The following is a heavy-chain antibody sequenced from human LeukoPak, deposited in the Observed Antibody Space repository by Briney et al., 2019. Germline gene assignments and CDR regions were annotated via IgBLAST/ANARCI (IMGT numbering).Heavy chain of an antibody. CDR1: GGSFSGYY. Sequence: SETLSLTCAVYGGSFSGYYWSWIRQPPGKGLEWIGEINHSGSTNYNPSLKSRVTISVDTSKNQFSLKLSSVTAAGTAVYYCARMWYYDILTGYYPRDAFDIWGQGTMVTVSS. V-gene: IGHV4-34*01. J-gene: IGHJ3*02. CDR3: ARMWYYDILTGYYPRDAFDI. D-gene: IGHD3-9*01. CDR2: INHSGST.